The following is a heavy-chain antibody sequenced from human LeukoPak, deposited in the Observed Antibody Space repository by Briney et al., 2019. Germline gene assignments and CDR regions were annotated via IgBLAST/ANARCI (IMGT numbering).Heavy chain of an antibody. V-gene: IGHV1-2*02. CDR1: GYTFTGYY. J-gene: IGHJ4*02. CDR2: INPNSGGT. CDR3: ARDRDQWLPERCDY. Sequence: ASVKVSCKASGYTFTGYYMHWVRQAPGQGLEWTGWINPNSGGTNYAQRFQGRVTMTRDTSISTAYMELSRLRSDDTAVYYCARDRDQWLPERCDYWGQGTLVTVSS. D-gene: IGHD6-19*01.